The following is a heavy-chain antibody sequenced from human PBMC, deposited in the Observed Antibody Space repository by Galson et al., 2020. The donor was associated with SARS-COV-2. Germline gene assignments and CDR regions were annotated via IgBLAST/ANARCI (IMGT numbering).Heavy chain of an antibody. J-gene: IGHJ4*02. CDR3: AREALSEITIFGVVIYRYFDY. V-gene: IGHV3-11*01. CDR2: ISSSGSTI. D-gene: IGHD3-3*01. Sequence: GESLKISCAASGFTFSDYYMSWIRQAPGKGPEWVSYISSSGSTIYYADSVKGRFTISRDNAKNSLYLQMNSLRAEDTAVYYCAREALSEITIFGVVIYRYFDYWGQGTLVTVSS. CDR1: GFTFSDYY.